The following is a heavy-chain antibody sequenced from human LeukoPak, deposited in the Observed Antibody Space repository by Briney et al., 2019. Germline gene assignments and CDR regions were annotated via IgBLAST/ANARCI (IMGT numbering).Heavy chain of an antibody. CDR3: ARDGSSRIAATS. CDR2: INPSGGST. J-gene: IGHJ4*02. Sequence: ASVKVSCKASGYTFTSYYMHWVRQAPGQGLEWMGIINPSGGSTSYAQKFQGRVTMTRDTSTNTAYMELSSLRSEDTAVYYCARDGSSRIAATSWGQGTLVTVSS. CDR1: GYTFTSYY. V-gene: IGHV1-46*01. D-gene: IGHD6-13*01.